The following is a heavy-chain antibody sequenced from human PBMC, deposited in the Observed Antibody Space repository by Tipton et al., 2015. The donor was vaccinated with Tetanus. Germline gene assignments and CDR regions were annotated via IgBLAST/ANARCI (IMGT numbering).Heavy chain of an antibody. Sequence: SLRLSCAASGFTFSSYGMHWVRQAPGKGLEWVAVIWYDGSNKYYADSVKGRFTISRDNSKNTLYLQMNSLRAEDTAVYYCARDSFPAATITNYFDYWGQGTLVTVSS. CDR2: IWYDGSNK. D-gene: IGHD5-24*01. J-gene: IGHJ4*02. CDR3: ARDSFPAATITNYFDY. CDR1: GFTFSSYG. V-gene: IGHV3-33*01.